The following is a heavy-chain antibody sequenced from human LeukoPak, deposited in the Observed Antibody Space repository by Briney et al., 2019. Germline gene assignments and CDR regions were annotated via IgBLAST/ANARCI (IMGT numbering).Heavy chain of an antibody. Sequence: GGTLRLSCAASGFTFTAYGMNAVRETPGKGLECGSGICGGGVRTDYAASVRGRFAISRDNSRNTGYLRMKNLRDEDTTAYSCSKDSNLILFDDSGEGTPVTVSS. D-gene: IGHD2-15*01. V-gene: IGHV3-23*01. CDR3: SKDSNLILFDD. CDR2: ICGGGVRT. J-gene: IGHJ4*02. CDR1: GFTFTAYG.